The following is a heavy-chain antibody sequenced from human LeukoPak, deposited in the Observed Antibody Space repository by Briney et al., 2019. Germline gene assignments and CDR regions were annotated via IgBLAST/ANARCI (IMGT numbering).Heavy chain of an antibody. J-gene: IGHJ3*02. V-gene: IGHV5-51*01. D-gene: IGHD2-21*02. CDR3: ARPRGEVVTPFDAFDI. CDR1: GYSFTSYW. Sequence: GESLKISCKGSGYSFTSYWIGWVRQMPGKGLEWMGIIYPGDSDTRYSPSFQGQVTISADKSISTAYLQWSSLKASDTAMYYCARPRGEVVTPFDAFDIWGQGTMVTVSS. CDR2: IYPGDSDT.